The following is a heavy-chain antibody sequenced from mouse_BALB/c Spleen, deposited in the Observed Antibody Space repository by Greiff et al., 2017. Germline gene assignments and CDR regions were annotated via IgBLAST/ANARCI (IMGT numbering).Heavy chain of an antibody. J-gene: IGHJ4*01. CDR1: GYSITSDYA. Sequence: DVKLQESGPGLVKPSQSLSLTCTVTGYSITSDYAWNWIRQFPGNKLEWMGYISYSGSTSYNPSLKSRISITRDTSKNQFFLQLNSVTTEDTATYYCASDGYYYAMDYWGQGTSVTVSS. V-gene: IGHV3-2*02. CDR2: ISYSGST. CDR3: ASDGYYYAMDY. D-gene: IGHD2-3*01.